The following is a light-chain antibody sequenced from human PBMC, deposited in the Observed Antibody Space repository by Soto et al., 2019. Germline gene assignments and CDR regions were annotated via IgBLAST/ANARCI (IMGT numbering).Light chain of an antibody. CDR1: QSISSW. J-gene: IGKJ3*01. CDR3: QQYNSYSLFT. CDR2: DAS. V-gene: IGKV1-5*01. Sequence: DIQMTQSPSTLSASVGDRVTITCRASQSISSWLAWYQQKPGKAPKLLIYDASSLESGVPSRFSGSGSGTEFTLTISSLQPDDFATYYCQQYNSYSLFTFGPGTKVDI.